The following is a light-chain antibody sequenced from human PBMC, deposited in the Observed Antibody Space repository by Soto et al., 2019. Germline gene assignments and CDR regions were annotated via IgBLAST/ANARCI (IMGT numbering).Light chain of an antibody. Sequence: QSALTQPASVSGSPGQSITISCTGTSSDVGTYNYVSWYQQHPGKAPKLMIYGVSNRPSGIPNRFSGSKSGNTASLTISGLQAEDEADYSCNSYTTTFPVVFGGGTKVTVL. CDR3: NSYTTTFPVV. CDR2: GVS. V-gene: IGLV2-14*01. CDR1: SSDVGTYNY. J-gene: IGLJ2*01.